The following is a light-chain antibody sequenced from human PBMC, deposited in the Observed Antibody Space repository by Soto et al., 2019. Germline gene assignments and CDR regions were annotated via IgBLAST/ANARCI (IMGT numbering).Light chain of an antibody. CDR3: AAWDDSLSAVV. J-gene: IGLJ2*01. CDR1: TSNIGSNS. CDR2: KNN. Sequence: QAVVIQPPSASGTPGQRVTLSCSGTTSNIGSNSVYWYQQFPGEAHTLIIYKNNKRPSGVPDRFSGSKSGTLASLAISGLRFEDETDYYCAAWDDSLSAVVFGGGTKVTVL. V-gene: IGLV1-47*01.